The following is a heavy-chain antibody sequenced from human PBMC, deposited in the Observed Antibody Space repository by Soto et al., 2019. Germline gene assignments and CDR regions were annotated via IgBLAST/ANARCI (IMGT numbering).Heavy chain of an antibody. J-gene: IGHJ6*02. D-gene: IGHD3-9*01. Sequence: GGSLRLSCAASGFTFSSYEMNWVRQAPGKGLEWVSYISSSGSTIYYADPVKGRFTISRDNAKNSLYLQMNSLRAEDTAVYYCARDLPYYDILTGYPRYYYGMDVWGQGTTVTVSS. CDR1: GFTFSSYE. V-gene: IGHV3-48*03. CDR2: ISSSGSTI. CDR3: ARDLPYYDILTGYPRYYYGMDV.